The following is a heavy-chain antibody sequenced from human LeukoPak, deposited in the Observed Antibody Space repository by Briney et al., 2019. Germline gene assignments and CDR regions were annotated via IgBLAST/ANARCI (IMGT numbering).Heavy chain of an antibody. CDR3: ARDPKSGTQTLNWFDP. CDR1: GGSISSSSYY. CDR2: IYYSGST. V-gene: IGHV4-39*07. Sequence: SETLSLTCTVSGGSISSSSYYWGWIRQPPGKGLEWIGSIYYSGSTYYNPSLKSRVIISVDTSKNQFSLKLSSVTAADTAVYYCARDPKSGTQTLNWFDPWGQGTLVTVSS. J-gene: IGHJ5*02. D-gene: IGHD1-14*01.